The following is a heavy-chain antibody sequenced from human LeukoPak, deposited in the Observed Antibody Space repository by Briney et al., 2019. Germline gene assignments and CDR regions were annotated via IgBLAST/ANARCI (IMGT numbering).Heavy chain of an antibody. D-gene: IGHD1-20*01. V-gene: IGHV4-59*08. CDR3: ARSAGITGTRAWFDP. CDR1: GGSISSYY. J-gene: IGHJ5*02. Sequence: KPSETLSLTCTVSGGSISSYYWSWIRQPPGKGLEWIGYIYYSGSTNYNPSLESRVTISVDTSKNQFSLKLSSVTAADTAVYYCARSAGITGTRAWFDPWGQGTLVTVSS. CDR2: IYYSGST.